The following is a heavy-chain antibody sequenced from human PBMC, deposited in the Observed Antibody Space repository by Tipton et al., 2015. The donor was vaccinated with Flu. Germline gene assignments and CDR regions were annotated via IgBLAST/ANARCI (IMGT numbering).Heavy chain of an antibody. CDR3: ARYLNYYDSSGYYEYYFDY. D-gene: IGHD3-22*01. CDR1: GYTFTSYG. Sequence: QVQLVQSGPEVKKPGASVKVSCKASGYTFTSYGISWVRQAPGQGLEWMGWISAYNGNTNYAQKLQGRVTMTTDTSTSTAYMELRSLRSDDTAVYYCARYLNYYDSSGYYEYYFDYWGQGTLVTVSS. V-gene: IGHV1-18*01. J-gene: IGHJ4*02. CDR2: ISAYNGNT.